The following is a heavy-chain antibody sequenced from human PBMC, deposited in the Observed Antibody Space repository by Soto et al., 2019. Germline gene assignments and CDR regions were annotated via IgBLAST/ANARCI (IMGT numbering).Heavy chain of an antibody. CDR2: ISYDGSNK. J-gene: IGHJ6*04. V-gene: IGHV3-30*18. CDR3: AKVIGATIYSYYGMDV. D-gene: IGHD1-26*01. CDR1: GFTFSSYG. Sequence: PGGSLRRSCAASGFTFSSYGMQWVRQAPGKGLELLAVISYDGSNKYYADSVKGRFTISRDNSKNTLYLQMNGLRAEDTAVYYCAKVIGATIYSYYGMDVWAKGT.